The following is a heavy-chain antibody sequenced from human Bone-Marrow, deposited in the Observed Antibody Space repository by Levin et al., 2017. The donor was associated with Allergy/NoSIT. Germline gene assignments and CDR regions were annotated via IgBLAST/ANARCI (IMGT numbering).Heavy chain of an antibody. CDR2: INHSGST. Sequence: SETLSLTCAVYGGSFSGYYWSWIRQPPGKGLEWIGEINHSGSTNYNPSLKSRVTISVDTSKNQFSLKLSSVTAADTAVYYCARAMVDTAMAYFDYWGQGTLVTVSS. V-gene: IGHV4-34*01. CDR1: GGSFSGYY. D-gene: IGHD5-18*01. CDR3: ARAMVDTAMAYFDY. J-gene: IGHJ4*02.